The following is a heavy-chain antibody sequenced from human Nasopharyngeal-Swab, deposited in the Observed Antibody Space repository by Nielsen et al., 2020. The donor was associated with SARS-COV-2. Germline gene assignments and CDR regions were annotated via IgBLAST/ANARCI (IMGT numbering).Heavy chain of an antibody. Sequence: GESLKISCAASGFTFDDYGMSWVRQAPGKGLEWVSGINWNGGSTGYADSVKGRFTISRDNAKNSLYLQMNNLRAEDTALYYCARDYYDSSGSAKGNDYWGQGTLVTVSS. CDR3: ARDYYDSSGSAKGNDY. CDR2: INWNGGST. D-gene: IGHD3-22*01. J-gene: IGHJ4*02. CDR1: GFTFDDYG. V-gene: IGHV3-20*04.